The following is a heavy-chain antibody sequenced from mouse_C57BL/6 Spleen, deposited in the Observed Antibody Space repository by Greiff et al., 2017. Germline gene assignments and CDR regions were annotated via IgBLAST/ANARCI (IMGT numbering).Heavy chain of an antibody. J-gene: IGHJ4*01. CDR2: IYPSDSET. CDR3: ARERVRKNAMDY. Sequence: QVQLKQPGAELVRPGSSVKLSCKASGYTFTSYWMDWVKQRPGQGLEWIGNIYPSDSETHYNQKFKDKATLTVDKSSSPASMQLSSLTSEDSAVYYCARERVRKNAMDYWGQGTSVTVSS. CDR1: GYTFTSYW. D-gene: IGHD2-5*01. V-gene: IGHV1-61*01.